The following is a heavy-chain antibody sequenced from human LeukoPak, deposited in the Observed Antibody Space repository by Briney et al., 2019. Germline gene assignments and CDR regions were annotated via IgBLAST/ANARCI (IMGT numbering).Heavy chain of an antibody. CDR3: GVYSSSWHDY. J-gene: IGHJ4*02. V-gene: IGHV3-53*01. D-gene: IGHD6-13*01. Sequence: PGGSLRLPCATSGFTVSSNYMSWVRQAPGKGLEWVSVMYSGGSTYYADSVKGRFTISRDNSKNTLYLQMNSLRAEDTAVYYCGVYSSSWHDYWGQGTLVTVSS. CDR2: MYSGGST. CDR1: GFTVSSNY.